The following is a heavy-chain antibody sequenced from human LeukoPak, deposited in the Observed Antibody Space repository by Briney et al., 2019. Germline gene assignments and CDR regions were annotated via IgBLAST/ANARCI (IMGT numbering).Heavy chain of an antibody. CDR1: GASMRNYY. J-gene: IGHJ1*01. Sequence: PSETLSLTCDVSGASMRNYYWSWVRQPPGKGLEWIGYMHHSGSSIYNRSLKSRVVISVDTSKNQVSLRLASVTAADTATYYRAGVEIRVATIRHWGQGTLATVSS. V-gene: IGHV4-59*01. D-gene: IGHD5-12*01. CDR3: AGVEIRVATIRH. CDR2: MHHSGSS.